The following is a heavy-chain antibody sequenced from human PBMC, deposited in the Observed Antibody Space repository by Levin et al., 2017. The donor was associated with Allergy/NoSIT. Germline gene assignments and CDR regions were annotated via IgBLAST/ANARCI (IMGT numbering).Heavy chain of an antibody. CDR3: ASPYPYYYDSSGYYS. CDR1: GYSFTSYW. CDR2: IYPGDSDT. Sequence: AASVKVSCKGSGYSFTSYWIGWVRQMPGKGLEWMGIIYPGDSDTRYSPSFQGQVTISADKSISTAYLQWSSLKASDTAMYYCASPYPYYYDSSGYYSWGQGTLVTVSS. D-gene: IGHD3-22*01. V-gene: IGHV5-51*01. J-gene: IGHJ4*02.